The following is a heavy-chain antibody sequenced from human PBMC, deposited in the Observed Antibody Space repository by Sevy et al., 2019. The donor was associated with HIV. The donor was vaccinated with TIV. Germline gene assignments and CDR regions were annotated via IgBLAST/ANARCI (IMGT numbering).Heavy chain of an antibody. CDR2: IYYSGST. CDR3: ARETVDTAMVTSAFDI. J-gene: IGHJ3*02. V-gene: IGHV4-31*03. Sequence: SETLSLTCTVSGGSISSGGYYWSWIRQHPGKGLEWIGYIYYSGSTYYNPSLKSRVTISVDTSKNQFSLKLSSVTAADTAVYYCARETVDTAMVTSAFDIWGQGTMVTVSS. CDR1: GGSISSGGYY. D-gene: IGHD5-18*01.